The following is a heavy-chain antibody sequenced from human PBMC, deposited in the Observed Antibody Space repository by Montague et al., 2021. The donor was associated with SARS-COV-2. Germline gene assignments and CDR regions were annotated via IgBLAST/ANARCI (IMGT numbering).Heavy chain of an antibody. CDR3: ARDPRVRGSRGYGMDL. V-gene: IGHV3-21*01. CDR1: EFTFSDYS. Sequence: SLRLSCAASEFTFSDYSMNWVRQAPGKGLEWVSSINTGSSYIYYADSVKGRFTISRDNARNSLFLQLNSLRAEDTAVYYCARDPRVRGSRGYGMDLWDQGTTVTVSS. D-gene: IGHD1-26*01. J-gene: IGHJ6*02. CDR2: INTGSSYI.